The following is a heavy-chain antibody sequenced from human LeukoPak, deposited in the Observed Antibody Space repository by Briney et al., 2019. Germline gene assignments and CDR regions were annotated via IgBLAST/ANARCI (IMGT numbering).Heavy chain of an antibody. Sequence: GGSLRLSCAASGFTVSSNYMSWVRQAPGKGLEWVSVIYSGGSTYYADSVKGRFTISRDNSKNTLYLQMNSLRAEDTAVYYCARVCGGDCYSHSDYWGQETLVTVSS. CDR3: ARVCGGDCYSHSDY. J-gene: IGHJ4*02. V-gene: IGHV3-66*01. CDR2: IYSGGST. CDR1: GFTVSSNY. D-gene: IGHD2-21*02.